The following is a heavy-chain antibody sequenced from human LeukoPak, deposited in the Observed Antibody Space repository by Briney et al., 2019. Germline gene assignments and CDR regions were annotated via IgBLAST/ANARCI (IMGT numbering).Heavy chain of an antibody. CDR2: ISGSGAST. Sequence: GGSLRLSCAASGFTFSSYAMSWVRQAPGKGLEWVSAISGSGASTYHADSVKGRFTISRDNSKNTLYLQMNSLRAEDTAVYYCAKDGGIVGVVDYWGQGTLVTVPS. J-gene: IGHJ4*02. D-gene: IGHD1-26*01. V-gene: IGHV3-23*01. CDR1: GFTFSSYA. CDR3: AKDGGIVGVVDY.